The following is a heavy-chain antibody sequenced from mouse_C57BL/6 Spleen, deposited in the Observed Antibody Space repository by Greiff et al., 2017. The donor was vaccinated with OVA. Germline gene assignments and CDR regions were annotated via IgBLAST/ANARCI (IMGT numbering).Heavy chain of an antibody. CDR2: ISYDGSN. D-gene: IGHD1-1*01. Sequence: EVKVEESGPGLVKPSQSLSLTCSVTGYSITSGYYWNWIRQFPGNKLEWMGYISYDGSNNYNPSLKNRISITRDTSKNQFFLKLNSVTTEDTATYYCARVDYGAGFDYWGQGTTLTVSS. CDR3: ARVDYGAGFDY. V-gene: IGHV3-6*01. J-gene: IGHJ2*01. CDR1: GYSITSGYY.